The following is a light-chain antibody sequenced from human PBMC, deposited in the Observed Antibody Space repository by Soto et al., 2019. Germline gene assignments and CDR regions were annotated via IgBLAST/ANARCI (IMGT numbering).Light chain of an antibody. Sequence: DIQMTQSPSSLSASVGDRVTISCQASQNINNYLNWYQQKPGKAPKLLIYDASKLETGVPSRFSGSGSGTHFTLTINSLQAEDSATYFCLQDYTYPWTFGQGTKVDI. J-gene: IGKJ1*01. V-gene: IGKV1-33*01. CDR3: LQDYTYPWT. CDR2: DAS. CDR1: QNINNY.